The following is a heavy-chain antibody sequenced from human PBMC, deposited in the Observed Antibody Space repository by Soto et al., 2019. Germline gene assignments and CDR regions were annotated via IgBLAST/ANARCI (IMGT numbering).Heavy chain of an antibody. V-gene: IGHV1-46*01. CDR3: ARDLAAGAL. D-gene: IGHD6-13*01. CDR1: GYTFIYYY. Sequence: ASVKVSCKASGYTFIYYYIYWVRQAPGPGLEWMAIINPMGGSTNYAQEFQGRVTLTSDTSTSTVYMELSSLRFEDTALFYCARDLAAGALWGQGTLVTVSS. J-gene: IGHJ4*02. CDR2: INPMGGST.